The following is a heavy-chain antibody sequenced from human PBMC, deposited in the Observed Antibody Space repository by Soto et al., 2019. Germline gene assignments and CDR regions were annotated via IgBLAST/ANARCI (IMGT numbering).Heavy chain of an antibody. D-gene: IGHD3-22*01. CDR1: GYTFTGHY. J-gene: IGHJ4*02. CDR3: GRGRSGQIVVVY. V-gene: IGHV1-2*02. CDR2: IGPESGAT. Sequence: GASVKVSCKASGYTFTGHYIHWVRQAPEQGPEWMGGIGPESGATRYAQNFQGRVTMTRDMSIATVYMELNNMSPDDTAVYYCGRGRSGQIVVVYCGQGTQVTVSS.